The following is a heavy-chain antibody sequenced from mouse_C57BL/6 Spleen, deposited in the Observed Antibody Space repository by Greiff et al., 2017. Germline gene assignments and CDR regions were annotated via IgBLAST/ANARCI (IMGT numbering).Heavy chain of an antibody. CDR2: IDPSDSYT. Sequence: QVQLQQPGAELVMPGASVKLSCKASGYTFTSYWMHWVKQRPGQGLEWIGEIDPSDSYTNYNQKFKGKSTLTVDKSSSTAYMQLSSLTSEDSAVXYCARRDYGSPWFAYWGQGTLVTVSA. V-gene: IGHV1-69*01. CDR1: GYTFTSYW. CDR3: ARRDYGSPWFAY. D-gene: IGHD1-1*01. J-gene: IGHJ3*01.